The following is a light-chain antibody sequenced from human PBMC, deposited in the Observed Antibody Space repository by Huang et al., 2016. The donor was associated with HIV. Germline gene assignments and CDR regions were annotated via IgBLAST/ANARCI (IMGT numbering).Light chain of an antibody. CDR3: MQGSDLPT. CDR2: EVS. Sequence: DIVMTQTPLSLSVTPGQPASISCKSSQSLLYGDGKTYLYWYVKKSGQSPQLLMYEVSSRFAGVPERFSGSGSGIDFTLRISRVEAEDVGVDYCMQGSDLPTFGQGTKVEI. J-gene: IGKJ1*01. CDR1: QSLLYGDGKTY. V-gene: IGKV2-29*02.